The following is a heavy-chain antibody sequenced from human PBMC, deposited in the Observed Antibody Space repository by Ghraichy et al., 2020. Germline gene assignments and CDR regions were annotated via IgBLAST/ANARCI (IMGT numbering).Heavy chain of an antibody. CDR3: SRASSSLPEYFQH. J-gene: IGHJ1*01. Sequence: SETLSLTCTVSGGSISSYYWSWIRQPPGKGLEWIAYIYYSGSTNYNPSLKSRVTISVDTSKNQFSLKLSAVTAAETAEYYCSRASSSLPEYFQHWGQGTLVTVSS. CDR1: GGSISSYY. CDR2: IYYSGST. D-gene: IGHD6-13*01. V-gene: IGHV4-59*01.